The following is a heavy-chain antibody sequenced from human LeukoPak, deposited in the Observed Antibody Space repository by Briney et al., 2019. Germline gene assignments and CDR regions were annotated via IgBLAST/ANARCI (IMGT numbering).Heavy chain of an antibody. CDR3: ARDPEYYDSSGSPPLYYYYYYMDV. CDR1: GFTFSSYE. Sequence: GGSLRLSCAASGFTFSSYEMNWVRQAPGKGLEWVSYISSSGSTIYYADSVKGRFTISRDNSKNTLYLQMNSLRAEDTAVYYCARDPEYYDSSGSPPLYYYYYYMDVWGKGTTVTVSS. CDR2: ISSSGSTI. J-gene: IGHJ6*03. V-gene: IGHV3-48*03. D-gene: IGHD3-22*01.